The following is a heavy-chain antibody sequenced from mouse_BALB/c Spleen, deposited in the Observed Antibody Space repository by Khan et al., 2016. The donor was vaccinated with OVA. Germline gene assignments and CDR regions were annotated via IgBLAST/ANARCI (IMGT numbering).Heavy chain of an antibody. CDR2: IWGDGST. CDR3: AKWGNSYYAMDY. V-gene: IGHV2-3*01. D-gene: IGHD2-1*01. Sequence: QVQLKESGPGLVAPSQSLSITCTVSGFSLTSYCVNWVRQPPGKGLEWLGVIWGDGSTTYHYALITRLSISNDNSKSQVFLKLNSLQTDDTATYYCAKWGNSYYAMDYWGQGTSVTVSS. J-gene: IGHJ4*01. CDR1: GFSLTSYC.